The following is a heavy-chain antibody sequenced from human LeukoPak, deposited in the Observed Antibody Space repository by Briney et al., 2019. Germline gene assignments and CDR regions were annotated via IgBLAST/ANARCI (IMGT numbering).Heavy chain of an antibody. CDR2: IYTSGST. Sequence: SQTLCLTCTVSGGSISSGSYYWSWIRQPAGKGLEWIGRIYTSGSTNYNPSLKSRVTISVDTSKNQFSLKLSSVTAADTAVYYCARDQDAFDIWGQGTMVTVSS. CDR3: ARDQDAFDI. J-gene: IGHJ3*02. V-gene: IGHV4-61*02. CDR1: GGSISSGSYY.